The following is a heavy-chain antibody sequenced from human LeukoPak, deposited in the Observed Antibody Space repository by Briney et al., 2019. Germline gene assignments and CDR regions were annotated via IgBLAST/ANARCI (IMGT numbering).Heavy chain of an antibody. Sequence: GASVKVSCKASGYTFTSYGVSWVRQAPGQGLEWMGWISAYNGLTNYAQKLQGRVTMTTDISTSTAYMELSSLRSEDTAVYYCARARSPSSGYLLRDHNWFDPWGQGTLVTVSS. V-gene: IGHV1-18*01. CDR2: ISAYNGLT. CDR1: GYTFTSYG. CDR3: ARARSPSSGYLLRDHNWFDP. D-gene: IGHD3-22*01. J-gene: IGHJ5*02.